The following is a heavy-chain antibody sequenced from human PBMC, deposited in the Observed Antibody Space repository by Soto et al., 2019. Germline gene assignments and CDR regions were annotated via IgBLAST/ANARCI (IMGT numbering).Heavy chain of an antibody. V-gene: IGHV3-23*01. CDR2: VDSSGSNT. J-gene: IGHJ2*01. CDR3: AKIGDPTYGNWYFDL. D-gene: IGHD3-10*01. Sequence: EVQLLESGGDLVQPGGSLRLSCAASGFTFSSYAMSWVRQDPRKGLGWVSTVDSSGSNTYYTDSVKGRFTISRDNSKNTLFLQMNSLTAEDTAVYYCAKIGDPTYGNWYFDLWGRGTLITVSS. CDR1: GFTFSSYA.